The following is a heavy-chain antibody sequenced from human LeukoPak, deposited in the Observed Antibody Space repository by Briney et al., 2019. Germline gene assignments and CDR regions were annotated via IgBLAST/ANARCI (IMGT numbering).Heavy chain of an antibody. CDR2: ITGSGDST. CDR3: AKSFYDSSGYSSYLDY. D-gene: IGHD3-22*01. Sequence: GGSLRLSCAASGFTFSIYSMRWVRQAPGRGLEWVSGITGSGDSTYYADSVTGRFTISRDNSPRTLYLQMTTLRAADTAVYSCAKSFYDSSGYSSYLDYWGQGTLVTVSS. J-gene: IGHJ4*02. V-gene: IGHV3-23*01. CDR1: GFTFSIYS.